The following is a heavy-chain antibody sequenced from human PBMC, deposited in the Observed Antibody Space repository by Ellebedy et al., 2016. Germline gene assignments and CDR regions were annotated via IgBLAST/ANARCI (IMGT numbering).Heavy chain of an antibody. CDR3: AREVIAAAGIQPNFDY. CDR2: INAGNANT. J-gene: IGHJ4*02. Sequence: ASVKVSCKASGYAFTRNALHWVRQAPGQRLEWMGWINAGNANTKYSQSFQGRVTITRDTSASTAYLELSSLRSEDTAVYYCAREVIAAAGIQPNFDYWGQGTLVTVS. V-gene: IGHV1-3*01. D-gene: IGHD6-13*01. CDR1: GYAFTRNA.